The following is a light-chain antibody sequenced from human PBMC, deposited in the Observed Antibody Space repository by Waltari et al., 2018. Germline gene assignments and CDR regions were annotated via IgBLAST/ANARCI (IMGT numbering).Light chain of an antibody. J-gene: IGKJ4*01. V-gene: IGKV3-15*01. CDR2: GAS. CDR3: QQYNNWPPQLT. CDR1: QSVNSN. Sequence: EVVMTQSPATLSVSPGERATLSCRASQSVNSNLAWYQQKPGQAPRLLIYGASTRAIGGPARFSGSGSGTEFTLTISSLQSEDFAVYYCQQYNNWPPQLTFGGGTKVEIK.